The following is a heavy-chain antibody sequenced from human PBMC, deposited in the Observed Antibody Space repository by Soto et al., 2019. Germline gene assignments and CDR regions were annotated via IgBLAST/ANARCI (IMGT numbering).Heavy chain of an antibody. CDR3: ARVFSSRAFDI. V-gene: IGHV4-34*01. Sequence: SETLSLTCAVYGGSFSGYYWSWIRQPPGKGLEWIGEINHSGSTNYNPSLKSRVTISVDTSKNQFSLKLSSVTAADAAVYYCARVFSSRAFDIWGQGTMVTVSS. J-gene: IGHJ3*02. CDR1: GGSFSGYY. CDR2: INHSGST.